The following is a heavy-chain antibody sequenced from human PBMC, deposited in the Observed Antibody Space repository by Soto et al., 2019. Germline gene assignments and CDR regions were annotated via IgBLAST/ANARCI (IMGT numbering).Heavy chain of an antibody. D-gene: IGHD2-15*01. V-gene: IGHV3-43*01. J-gene: IGHJ4*02. Sequence: EVQLVESGGGVVQPGGPLRLSCTASGFTFGDYTMHWVRQAPGKGLEWVSLITWDGINIEYADSVRGRFTISRDNSKNSLYLQMNGLRHEDTAFYYCAKDGIAWHWGQGTLVTVSS. CDR3: AKDGIAWH. CDR2: ITWDGINI. CDR1: GFTFGDYT.